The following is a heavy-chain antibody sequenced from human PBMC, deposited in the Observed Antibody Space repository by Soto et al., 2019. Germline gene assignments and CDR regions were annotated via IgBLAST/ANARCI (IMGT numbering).Heavy chain of an antibody. D-gene: IGHD5-12*01. Sequence: EVQLLESGGGFVQPGGSLRLSCAASGFTFSDYAMTWVCQAPGKGLEWVSAITSSGSSTYYAESVKGRFTISRDNSKSTLYLQMNSLRAEDTATYYCAKGAEGYVVSSLDYWGQGTLVTVSS. CDR3: AKGAEGYVVSSLDY. V-gene: IGHV3-23*01. CDR1: GFTFSDYA. J-gene: IGHJ4*02. CDR2: ITSSGSST.